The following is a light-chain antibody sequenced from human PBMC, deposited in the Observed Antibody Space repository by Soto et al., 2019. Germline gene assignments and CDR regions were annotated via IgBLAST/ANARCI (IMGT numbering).Light chain of an antibody. V-gene: IGLV2-14*01. J-gene: IGLJ1*01. CDR3: SSYRSRSTVYV. CDR2: DVS. CDR1: SSDVGGYNY. Sequence: QSVLTQPASVSGSPGQSITISCTGTSSDVGGYNYVSWYQQHPGEAPKLLIYDVSNRPSGVSNRFSGSKSGNTASLTISGLQAEDEADYYCSSYRSRSTVYVFGTGTKVTAL.